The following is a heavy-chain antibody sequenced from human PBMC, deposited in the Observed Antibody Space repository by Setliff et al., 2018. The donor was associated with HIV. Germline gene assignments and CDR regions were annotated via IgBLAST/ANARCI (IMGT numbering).Heavy chain of an antibody. D-gene: IGHD6-13*01. Sequence: PSETLSLTCTVSGDSISSGGYYWSWIRQLPGKGLEWIGYIYYSGATYYNPSLKSRVTISVDMSKNQFSLKLTSVTAADTAVYFCARGAWGIATTGSAYYMDVWGKGTTVTVSS. V-gene: IGHV4-30-4*08. CDR3: ARGAWGIATTGSAYYMDV. CDR1: GDSISSGGYY. CDR2: IYYSGAT. J-gene: IGHJ6*03.